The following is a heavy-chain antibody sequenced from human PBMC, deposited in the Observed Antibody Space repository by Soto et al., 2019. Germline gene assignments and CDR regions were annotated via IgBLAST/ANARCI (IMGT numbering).Heavy chain of an antibody. V-gene: IGHV3-30*03. J-gene: IGHJ4*02. CDR1: GFAFSSYG. D-gene: IGHD5-18*01. CDR3: VSDRGYGHASVPYS. Sequence: QAQLVESGGGVVQPGRSLRLSCAASGFAFSSYGMHWVRQAPGTGLEWVAVISYDGSLQHYADSVKGRFTISRDNSKNMVLLQMSSLRAADTAVYYCVSDRGYGHASVPYSWGQGTLVSVYS. CDR2: ISYDGSLQ.